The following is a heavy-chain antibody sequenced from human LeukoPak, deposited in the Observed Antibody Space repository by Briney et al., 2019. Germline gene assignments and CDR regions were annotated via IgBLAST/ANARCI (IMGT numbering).Heavy chain of an antibody. D-gene: IGHD5-18*01. CDR1: GGSISSYY. Sequence: KPSETLSLTCTVSGGSISSYYWSWIRQPPGKGLEWIGYIYYSGSTNYNPSLKSRVIISVDTSKNQFSLKLSPVTAADTAVYYCARVGVDTAMAFDYWGQGTLVTVSS. J-gene: IGHJ4*02. CDR2: IYYSGST. V-gene: IGHV4-59*01. CDR3: ARVGVDTAMAFDY.